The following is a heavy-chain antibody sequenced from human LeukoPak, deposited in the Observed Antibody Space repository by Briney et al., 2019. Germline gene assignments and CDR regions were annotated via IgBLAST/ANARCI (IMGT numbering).Heavy chain of an antibody. D-gene: IGHD6-19*01. Sequence: PSETLSLTCTVSGGSISSGGYYWSWIRQPPGKGLEWIGYIYYSGSTYYNPPLKSRVTISVDTSKNQFSLKLSSVTAADTAVYYCARTEQWLARFSFDYWGQGTLVTVSS. J-gene: IGHJ4*02. CDR2: IYYSGST. V-gene: IGHV4-31*03. CDR3: ARTEQWLARFSFDY. CDR1: GGSISSGGYY.